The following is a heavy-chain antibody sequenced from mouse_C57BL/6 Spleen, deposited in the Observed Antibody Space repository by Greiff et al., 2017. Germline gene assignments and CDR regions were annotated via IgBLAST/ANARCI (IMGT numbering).Heavy chain of an antibody. CDR2: IDPSDSET. Sequence: QVQLQQPGAELVRPGSSVKLSCKASGYTFTSYWMHWVKQRPIQGLEWIGNIDPSDSETHYTQKFKDKATLTVDTSSSTAYMQLSSLTSEDSAVYYCASAVIQYYYAIDYWGQGTSVTVSS. CDR1: GYTFTSYW. D-gene: IGHD1-1*01. CDR3: ASAVIQYYYAIDY. V-gene: IGHV1-52*01. J-gene: IGHJ4*01.